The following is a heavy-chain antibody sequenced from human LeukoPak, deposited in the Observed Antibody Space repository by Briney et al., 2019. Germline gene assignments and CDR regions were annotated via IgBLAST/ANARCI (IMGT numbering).Heavy chain of an antibody. D-gene: IGHD6-19*01. J-gene: IGHJ4*02. CDR2: INTNSGNP. CDR1: GYTFTSYG. Sequence: ASVKVSCKASGYTFTSYGISWVRQAPGQGLEWMGWINTNSGNPTYAQGFTGRFVFSLDTSVSTAYLQISSLKAEDTAVYYCATDLKKGDSGCFDYWGQGTLVTVSS. CDR3: ATDLKKGDSGCFDY. V-gene: IGHV7-4-1*02.